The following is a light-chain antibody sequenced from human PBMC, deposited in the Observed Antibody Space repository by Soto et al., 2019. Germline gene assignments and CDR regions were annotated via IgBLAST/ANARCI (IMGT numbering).Light chain of an antibody. J-gene: IGLJ2*01. CDR3: SSYASSSTQVV. CDR1: SSDVGGYNY. CDR2: DVS. V-gene: IGLV2-14*01. Sequence: QSALTQPASVSGSPGQSITISCTGISSDVGGYNYVSWYQQHPGKAPKLMIYDVSNRPSGVSSRFSGSKSGNTASLTISGLQAEDEADYYCSSYASSSTQVVFGGGTKVTVL.